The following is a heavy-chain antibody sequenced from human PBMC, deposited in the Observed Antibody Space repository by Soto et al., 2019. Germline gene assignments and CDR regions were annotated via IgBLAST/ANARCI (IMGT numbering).Heavy chain of an antibody. Sequence: QVQLVQSGAEVKTPGASVKVSCKASGYTFATYDINWVRQAPGQGVEWMGWMNPNSGNTGYAQTFQGRLTMTRDTALSVAHMELSSLRNEDTDVCYCERSDGYNVNWLDSWGQGTLVTVSA. CDR1: GYTFATYD. CDR2: MNPNSGNT. D-gene: IGHD2-21*01. V-gene: IGHV1-8*01. J-gene: IGHJ5*01. CDR3: ERSDGYNVNWLDS.